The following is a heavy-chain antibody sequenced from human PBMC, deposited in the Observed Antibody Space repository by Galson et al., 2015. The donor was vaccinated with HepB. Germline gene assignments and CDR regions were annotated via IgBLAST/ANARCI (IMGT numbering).Heavy chain of an antibody. V-gene: IGHV3-23*01. CDR3: AKSRTEYFFDY. CDR1: GFRFSSYA. J-gene: IGHJ4*02. Sequence: SLRLSCATSGFRFSSYAMTWVRQAPGKGLECVSTISGNGATTYDADSVKGRFTISRDNSENTVYLQMNSLRAEDTAVYYCAKSRTEYFFDYWGQGTLVTVSS. CDR2: ISGNGATT.